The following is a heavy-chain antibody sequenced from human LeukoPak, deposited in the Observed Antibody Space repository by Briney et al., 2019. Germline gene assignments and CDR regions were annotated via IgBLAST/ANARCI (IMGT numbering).Heavy chain of an antibody. CDR2: ISWNSGSI. CDR1: GFTFDDYA. V-gene: IGHV3-9*01. Sequence: GGSLRLSCAASGFTFDDYAMHWVRQAPGKGLEWVSGISWNSGSIGYADSVKGRFTISRDNAKNSLYLQMNSLRAEDTAVYYCARETFSGDDAFDIWGQGTMVTVSS. CDR3: ARETFSGDDAFDI. J-gene: IGHJ3*02. D-gene: IGHD6-19*01.